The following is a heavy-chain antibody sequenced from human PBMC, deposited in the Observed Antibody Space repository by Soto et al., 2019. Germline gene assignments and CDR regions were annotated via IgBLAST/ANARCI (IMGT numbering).Heavy chain of an antibody. Sequence: PSETLSLTCTVSGGSISSYYWSWIRQPPGKGLEWIGYIYYSGSTNYNPSLKSRVTISVDTSKNQFSLKLSSVTAADTAVYYCARVAAASWFDPWGQGTLVTGSS. CDR3: ARVAAASWFDP. CDR1: GGSISSYY. J-gene: IGHJ5*02. V-gene: IGHV4-59*01. CDR2: IYYSGST. D-gene: IGHD6-13*01.